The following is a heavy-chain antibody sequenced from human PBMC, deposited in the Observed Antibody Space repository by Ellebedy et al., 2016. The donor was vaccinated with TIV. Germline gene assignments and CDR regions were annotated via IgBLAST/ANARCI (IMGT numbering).Heavy chain of an antibody. CDR1: GGSISSYY. V-gene: IGHV4-59*01. Sequence: SETLSLTXTVSGGSISSYYWSWIRQPPGKGLEWIGYIYYSGSTNYNPSLKSRVTISVDTSKNQFSLKLSSVTAADTAVYYCARGYSYGPYYFDSWGQGTLVTVSS. D-gene: IGHD5-18*01. CDR2: IYYSGST. J-gene: IGHJ4*02. CDR3: ARGYSYGPYYFDS.